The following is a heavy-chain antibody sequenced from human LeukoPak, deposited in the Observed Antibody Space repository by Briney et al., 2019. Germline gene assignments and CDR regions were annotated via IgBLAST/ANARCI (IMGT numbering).Heavy chain of an antibody. D-gene: IGHD1-1*01. J-gene: IGHJ4*02. CDR1: GFTFSSYA. V-gene: IGHV3-23*01. CDR3: ARMSTQRTKYFDY. Sequence: GGSLRLSCAASGFTFSSYAMSWVRQAPGKGLEWVSAISGSGGSTYYADSVKGRFTISRDDSKNTLYLQMNSLRAEDTAVYYCARMSTQRTKYFDYWGQGTLVTVSS. CDR2: ISGSGGST.